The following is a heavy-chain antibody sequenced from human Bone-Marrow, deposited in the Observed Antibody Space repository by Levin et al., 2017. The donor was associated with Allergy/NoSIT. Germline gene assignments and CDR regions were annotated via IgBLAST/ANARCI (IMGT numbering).Heavy chain of an antibody. CDR2: INHSGST. D-gene: IGHD4-23*01. J-gene: IGHJ2*01. CDR3: ASHFSTTVVPPATTDWYFDR. V-gene: IGHV4-34*01. Sequence: SQTLSLPCAVYGGSFRGYYWSWIRQPPGKGLEWIGEINHSGSTNYNPSLKSRVTISVDTSKNQFSLKLSSVTAADTAVYYCASHFSTTVVPPATTDWYFDRWGRGTLVTVSS. CDR1: GGSFRGYY.